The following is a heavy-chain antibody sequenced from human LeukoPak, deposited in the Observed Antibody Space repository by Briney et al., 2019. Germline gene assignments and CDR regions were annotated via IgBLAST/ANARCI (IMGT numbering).Heavy chain of an antibody. CDR3: ARGRVEMATIDFDY. D-gene: IGHD5-24*01. CDR1: GGSISSYY. CDR2: IYYSGST. J-gene: IGHJ4*02. Sequence: SETLSLTCTVSGGSISSYYWSWIRQPPGKGLEWIGYIYYSGSTNYNPSLKSRVTISVDTSKNQFSLKLSSVTAADTAMYYCARGRVEMATIDFDYWGQGTLVTVSS. V-gene: IGHV4-59*08.